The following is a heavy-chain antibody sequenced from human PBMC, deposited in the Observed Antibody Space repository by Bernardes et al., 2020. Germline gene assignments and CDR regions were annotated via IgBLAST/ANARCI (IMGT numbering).Heavy chain of an antibody. Sequence: LSLTCTVSGGSISTYYWSWVRQPPGKGLEWIGYIYYSGTTDYNPSLKSRVTISVDTSKKQFSLKMTSVSAADTAVYYCARGATGTVPFAMDVWGQGTTVTVSS. V-gene: IGHV4-59*01. CDR3: ARGATGTVPFAMDV. CDR2: IYYSGTT. D-gene: IGHD1-26*01. J-gene: IGHJ6*02. CDR1: GGSISTYY.